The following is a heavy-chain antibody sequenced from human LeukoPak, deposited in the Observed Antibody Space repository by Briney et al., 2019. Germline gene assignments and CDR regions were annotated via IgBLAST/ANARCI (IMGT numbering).Heavy chain of an antibody. V-gene: IGHV3-23*01. J-gene: IGHJ3*02. D-gene: IGHD6-19*01. Sequence: GGSLRLSCAASGFTFSSYAMSWVRQAPGKGLEWVSAISGSGGSTYYADSVKGRFTISRDNSKNTLYLQMNSLRAEDTAVYYCARTRWLVWAFDIWGQGTMVTVSS. CDR1: GFTFSSYA. CDR3: ARTRWLVWAFDI. CDR2: ISGSGGST.